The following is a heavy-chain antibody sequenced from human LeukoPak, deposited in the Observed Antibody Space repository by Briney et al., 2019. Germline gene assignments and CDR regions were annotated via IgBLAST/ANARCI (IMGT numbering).Heavy chain of an antibody. CDR3: AREAVIVPAALNWFDP. CDR1: SGSIISYY. CDR2: IYYSGST. D-gene: IGHD2-2*01. V-gene: IGHV4-59*01. J-gene: IGHJ5*02. Sequence: ETLSLTCTVSSGSIISYYWSWIRQPPGKGLEWIGCIYYSGSTNYNPSLKSRVTISVDTSKNQFSLKQSSVTAADTAVYYCAREAVIVPAALNWFDPWGQGTLVTVSS.